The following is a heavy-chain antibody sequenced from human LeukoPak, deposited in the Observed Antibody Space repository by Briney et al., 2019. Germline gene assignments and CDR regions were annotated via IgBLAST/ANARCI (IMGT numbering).Heavy chain of an antibody. J-gene: IGHJ4*02. CDR3: ARGPYLGSSLRSGYFDN. CDR1: GDSISSGGFH. V-gene: IGHV4-31*01. D-gene: IGHD3-10*01. Sequence: PSQTLSLTCTVSGDSISSGGFHWSWIRQHPGKGREWIGYIYYSGTTYDNPSLKSPVSRAVYTSQNQFSLELRSVTAGDTAVYYCARGPYLGSSLRSGYFDNWGQGTAVTVSS. CDR2: IYYSGTT.